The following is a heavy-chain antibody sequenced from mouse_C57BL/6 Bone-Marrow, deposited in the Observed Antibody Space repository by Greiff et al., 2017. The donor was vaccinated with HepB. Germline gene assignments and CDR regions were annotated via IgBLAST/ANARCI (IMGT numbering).Heavy chain of an antibody. J-gene: IGHJ4*01. Sequence: EVKLVESGEGLVKPGGSLKLSCAASGFTFSSYAMSWVRQTPEKRLEWVAYISSGGDYIYYADTVKGRFTISRDNARNTLYLQMSSLKSEDTAMYYCTRGGYYDYDGYAMDYWGQGTSVTVSS. CDR2: ISSGGDYI. CDR3: TRGGYYDYDGYAMDY. D-gene: IGHD2-4*01. V-gene: IGHV5-9-1*02. CDR1: GFTFSSYA.